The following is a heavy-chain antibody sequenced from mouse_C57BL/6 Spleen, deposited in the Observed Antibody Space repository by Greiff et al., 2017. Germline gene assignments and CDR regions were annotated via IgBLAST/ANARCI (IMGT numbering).Heavy chain of an antibody. Sequence: VQLKQSGPELVKPGASVKISCKASGYSFTGYYMNWVKQSPEKSLEWIGEINPSTGGTTYNQKFKAKATLTVDKSSSPDYMQRKSLTSEDSAVYYCARDYGSGGYFDVWGTGTTVTVSS. J-gene: IGHJ1*03. D-gene: IGHD1-1*01. CDR1: GYSFTGYY. CDR2: INPSTGGT. V-gene: IGHV1-42*01. CDR3: ARDYGSGGYFDV.